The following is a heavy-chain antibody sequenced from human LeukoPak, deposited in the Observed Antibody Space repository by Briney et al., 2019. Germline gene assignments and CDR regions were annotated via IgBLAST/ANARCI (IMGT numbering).Heavy chain of an antibody. Sequence: GGSLRLSCVASGFTVSRDYMSWVRQAPGKGLEWVSAFYSGGTMYYADSVKGRFTISTDNSKNTLYLQMNSLRAEDTAMYYCTRQRSQVTTFDYWGQGTRVTVSS. CDR2: FYSGGTM. CDR1: GFTVSRDY. CDR3: TRQRSQVTTFDY. D-gene: IGHD4-17*01. J-gene: IGHJ4*02. V-gene: IGHV3-66*04.